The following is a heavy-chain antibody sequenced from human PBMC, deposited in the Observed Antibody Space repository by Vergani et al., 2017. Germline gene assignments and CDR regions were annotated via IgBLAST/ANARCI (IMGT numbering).Heavy chain of an antibody. CDR2: INPNSGGT. CDR1: GYTFTSYY. CDR3: ARAYSSSWPVSMDV. Sequence: QVLLVQSGAEVKKPGASVRVSCKASGYTFTSYYMHWVRQAPGQGLEWMGWINPNSGGTNYAQKFQGRVTMTRDTSISTAYMELSRLRSEDTAVYYCARAYSSSWPVSMDVWGQGTTVTVYS. V-gene: IGHV1-2*02. J-gene: IGHJ6*02. D-gene: IGHD6-13*01.